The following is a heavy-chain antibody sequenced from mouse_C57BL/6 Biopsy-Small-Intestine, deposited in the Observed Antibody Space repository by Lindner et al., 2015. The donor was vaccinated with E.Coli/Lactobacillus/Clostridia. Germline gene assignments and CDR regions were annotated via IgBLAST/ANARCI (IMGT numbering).Heavy chain of an antibody. Sequence: VQLQESGAELVKPGASVKISCKASGYAFSNYWMNWVKQRPGKGLEWVGQIYPGDGDTNYNGKFKGKATLTAAKSSSTAYMQLSSLTSEDSAVYFCVREGVTEGYAMDYWGQGTSVTVSS. CDR3: VREGVTEGYAMDY. J-gene: IGHJ4*01. D-gene: IGHD2-2*01. CDR2: IYPGDGDT. V-gene: IGHV1-80*01. CDR1: GYAFSNYW.